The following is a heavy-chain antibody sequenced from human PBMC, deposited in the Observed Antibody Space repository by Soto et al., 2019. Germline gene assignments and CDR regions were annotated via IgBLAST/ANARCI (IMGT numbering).Heavy chain of an antibody. CDR3: ARDLDTATYFDY. CDR1: GGAINTRDYC. CDR2: IHYSGSS. Sequence: SSETLSLTCSVSGGAINTRDYCWGWIRQPPGKGLDWIGFIHYSGSSYYNPPLKSRVTISVDTSKNQFSLKLDSVTAADTAVYYCARDLDTATYFDYWGHGTLVTVSA. J-gene: IGHJ4*01. D-gene: IGHD5-18*01. V-gene: IGHV4-30-4*01.